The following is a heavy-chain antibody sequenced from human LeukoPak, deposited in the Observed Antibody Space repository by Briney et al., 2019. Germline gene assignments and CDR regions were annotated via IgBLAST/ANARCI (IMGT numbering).Heavy chain of an antibody. D-gene: IGHD3-22*01. CDR1: GFTFSSYS. V-gene: IGHV3-21*01. CDR3: ASRRSGYYPGY. Sequence: PGGSLRLSCAASGFTFSSYSMNWVRQAPGKGLEWVSSISSSSSYIYYADSVMGRFTISRDNAKNSLYLQMNSLRAEDTAVYYCASRRSGYYPGYWGQGTLVTVSS. J-gene: IGHJ4*02. CDR2: ISSSSSYI.